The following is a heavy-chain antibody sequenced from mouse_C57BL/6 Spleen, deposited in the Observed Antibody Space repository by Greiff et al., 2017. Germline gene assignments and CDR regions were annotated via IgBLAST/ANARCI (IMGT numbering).Heavy chain of an antibody. J-gene: IGHJ4*01. Sequence: EVHLVESGPELVKPGASVKMSCKASGYTFTDYNMHWVKQSHGKSLEWIGYINPNNGGTSYNQKFKGKATLTVNKSSSTAYMELRSLTSEDSAVYYCAMDITTVVDAMDYWGQGTSVTVSS. CDR1: GYTFTDYN. CDR3: AMDITTVVDAMDY. D-gene: IGHD1-1*01. V-gene: IGHV1-22*01. CDR2: INPNNGGT.